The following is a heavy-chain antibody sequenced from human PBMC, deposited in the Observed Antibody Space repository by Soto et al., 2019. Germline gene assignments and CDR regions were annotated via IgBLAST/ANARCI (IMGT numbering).Heavy chain of an antibody. V-gene: IGHV1-3*01. D-gene: IGHD3-10*01. CDR2: INAGKGDT. Sequence: ASVKVSCKASGYAFTIYGIHWVRQAPGQGLEWMGWINAGKGDTKYSQKFQGRVTISRDSSASTTYVELSSLRSEDTAVYYCARDNPLWFGELLGHCDYWGQGTLVTVSS. J-gene: IGHJ4*02. CDR1: GYAFTIYG. CDR3: ARDNPLWFGELLGHCDY.